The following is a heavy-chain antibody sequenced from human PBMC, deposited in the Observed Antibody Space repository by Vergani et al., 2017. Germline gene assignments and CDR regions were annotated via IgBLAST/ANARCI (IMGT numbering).Heavy chain of an antibody. Sequence: QVQLVQSGAEVKKPGASVKVSCKASGYTFSSYGITWVRQAPGQGLECMGWISAYNGNTNYAQKLQGRVTMTTDTSTSTAYMELRSLRSDDTAVYYCARDHYYYDSSGYPTHLDYWGQGTLVTVSS. J-gene: IGHJ4*02. D-gene: IGHD3-22*01. CDR1: GYTFSSYG. CDR3: ARDHYYYDSSGYPTHLDY. CDR2: ISAYNGNT. V-gene: IGHV1-18*01.